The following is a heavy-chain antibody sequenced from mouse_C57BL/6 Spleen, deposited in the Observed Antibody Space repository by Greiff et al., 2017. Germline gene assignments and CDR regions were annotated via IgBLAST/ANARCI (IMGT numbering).Heavy chain of an antibody. V-gene: IGHV1-15*01. CDR2: IDPETGGT. J-gene: IGHJ3*01. CDR1: GYTFTDYE. Sequence: QVQLQQSGAELVRPGASVTLSCKASGYTFTDYEMHWVKQTPVHGLEWIGAIDPETGGTAYNQKFKGKAILTADKSSSTAYMELRSLTSEDSAVXYCTEGAWFAYWGQGTLVTVSA. CDR3: TEGAWFAY.